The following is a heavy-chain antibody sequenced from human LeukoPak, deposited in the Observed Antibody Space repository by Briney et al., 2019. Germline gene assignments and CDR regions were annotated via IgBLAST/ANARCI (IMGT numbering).Heavy chain of an antibody. V-gene: IGHV4-30-2*01. CDR1: GGSISSGGYS. D-gene: IGHD2-15*01. Sequence: SQTLSLTCAVSGGSISSGGYSWSWIRQPPGKGLEWIGYIYHSGSTYYNPSLKSRVTISVDRSKNQFSLKLSSVTAADTAVYYCATAPGRASGWFDPWGQGTLVTVSS. CDR2: IYHSGST. J-gene: IGHJ5*02. CDR3: ATAPGRASGWFDP.